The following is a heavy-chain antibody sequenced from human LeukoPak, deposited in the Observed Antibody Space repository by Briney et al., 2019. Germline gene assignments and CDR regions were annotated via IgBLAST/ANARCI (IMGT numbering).Heavy chain of an antibody. CDR1: GFTFSSYW. Sequence: GGSLRLSCAASGFTFSSYWMHWVRQAPGKGLVWVSRINSDGSSTLYADSVRGRFTISRDNAKNTLYLQMNGLRAEDTAVYYCARGSSGWNDNYWGQGTLVTVSS. D-gene: IGHD6-19*01. CDR2: INSDGSST. J-gene: IGHJ4*02. V-gene: IGHV3-74*01. CDR3: ARGSSGWNDNY.